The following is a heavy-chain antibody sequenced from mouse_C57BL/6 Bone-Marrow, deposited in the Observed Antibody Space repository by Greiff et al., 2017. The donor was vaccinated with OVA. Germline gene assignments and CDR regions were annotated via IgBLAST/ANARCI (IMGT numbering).Heavy chain of an antibody. J-gene: IGHJ4*01. CDR1: GFTFSDYG. Sequence: EVKLQESGGGLVKPGGSLKLSCAASGFTFSDYGMHWVRQAPEKGLEWVAYISSGSSTIYYADTVKGRFTISRDNAKNTLFLQMTSLRSEDTAMYYCARRDYGRRDYAMDYWGQGTSVTVSS. CDR2: ISSGSSTI. CDR3: ARRDYGRRDYAMDY. D-gene: IGHD1-1*01. V-gene: IGHV5-17*01.